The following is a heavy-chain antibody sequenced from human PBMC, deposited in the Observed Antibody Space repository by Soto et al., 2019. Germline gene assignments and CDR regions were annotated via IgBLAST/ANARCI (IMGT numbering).Heavy chain of an antibody. CDR1: GFTFTSSA. CDR2: IVVGSGNT. V-gene: IGHV1-58*02. CDR3: AATTERYYYYYGIDV. Sequence: SVKVSCKASGFTFTSSAMQWVRQARGQRLEWIGWIVVGSGNTNYAQKFQERVTITRDMSTSTAYMELSSLRSEDTAVYYCAATTERYYYYYGIDVWGQGTTVTVS. J-gene: IGHJ6*02. D-gene: IGHD4-17*01.